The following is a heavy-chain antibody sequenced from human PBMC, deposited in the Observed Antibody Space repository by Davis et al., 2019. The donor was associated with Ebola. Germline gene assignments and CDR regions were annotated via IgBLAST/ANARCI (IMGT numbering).Heavy chain of an antibody. D-gene: IGHD2-2*01. CDR3: ARTYQLLTIDAFDI. J-gene: IGHJ3*02. CDR1: GYSFTSYW. V-gene: IGHV5-51*01. CDR2: IYPGDSDT. Sequence: KVSCKGSGYSFTSYWIGWVRQMPGKGLEWMGIIYPGDSDTRYSPSFQGQVTISADKSISTAYLQWSSLKASDTAMYYCARTYQLLTIDAFDIWGQGTMVTVSS.